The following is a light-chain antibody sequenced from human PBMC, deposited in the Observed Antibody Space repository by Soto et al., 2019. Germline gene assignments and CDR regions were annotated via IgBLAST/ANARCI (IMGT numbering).Light chain of an antibody. CDR1: QSVSSN. J-gene: IGKJ2*01. CDR3: QTYNNWPYT. Sequence: EIVMTQSPATLSVSPGERATLSCRASQSVSSNLAWYQQKPGQAPRLLIYGASTRATGIPARFSGSGSGTEFTIKISSLQSEDFEVYYCQTYNNWPYTFGQGTKLEIK. CDR2: GAS. V-gene: IGKV3-15*01.